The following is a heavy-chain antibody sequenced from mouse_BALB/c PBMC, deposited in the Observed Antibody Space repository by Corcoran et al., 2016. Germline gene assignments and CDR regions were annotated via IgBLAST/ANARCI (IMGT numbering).Heavy chain of an antibody. CDR2: INTYTGEP. V-gene: IGHV9-3-1*01. J-gene: IGHJ4*01. CDR1: GYTFTNYG. Sequence: QIQLVQSGPELKKPGETVKISCKASGYTFTNYGMNWVKQAPGKGLKWMGWINTYTGEPTYADDFKGRFAFSLETSASTAYLQINNLKNEDTATYFCARRADYGNYVGPYAMDYWGQGTSVTVSS. CDR3: ARRADYGNYVGPYAMDY. D-gene: IGHD2-1*01.